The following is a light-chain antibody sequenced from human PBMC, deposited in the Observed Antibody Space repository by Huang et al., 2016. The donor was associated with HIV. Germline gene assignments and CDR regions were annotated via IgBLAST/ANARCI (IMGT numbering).Light chain of an antibody. Sequence: EILLTQSPATLSVSPGERVTLSCRASQSIRNNLAWYQQKPGQAPRLLIDGASTRATAIPARFSGSASGTEFTLTISSPQSEDFAVYYCQQYHNWPPYTFGQGTKLEI. CDR3: QQYHNWPPYT. CDR1: QSIRNN. V-gene: IGKV3-15*01. CDR2: GAS. J-gene: IGKJ2*01.